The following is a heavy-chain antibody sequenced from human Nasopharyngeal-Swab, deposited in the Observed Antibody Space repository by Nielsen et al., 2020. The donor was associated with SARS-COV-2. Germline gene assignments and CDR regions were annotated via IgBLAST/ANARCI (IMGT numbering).Heavy chain of an antibody. J-gene: IGHJ4*02. Sequence: GESLKISCAASGFTFSDYYMSWIRQAPGKGLEWVSYISTSGSTIYYADSVKGRFTISRDNSKNTLYLQMNSLRAEDTAVYYCARDPYYDYEPPFDYWGQGTLVTVSS. CDR3: ARDPYYDYEPPFDY. CDR2: ISTSGSTI. CDR1: GFTFSDYY. D-gene: IGHD3-16*01. V-gene: IGHV3-11*04.